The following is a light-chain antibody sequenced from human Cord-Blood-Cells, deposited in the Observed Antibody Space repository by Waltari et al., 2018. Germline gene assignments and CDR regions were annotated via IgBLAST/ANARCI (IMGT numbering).Light chain of an antibody. CDR3: QQYNNWPPYT. J-gene: IGKJ2*01. V-gene: IGKV1-33*01. Sequence: IQMTQSPSSLPASVGDRVPITCQASQDISNYLNWHQQKPGKAPKLLIYGASNLETGVPSRFSGSGSGTDFTFTISSLQPEDIATYYCQQYNNWPPYTFGQGTKLEIK. CDR2: GAS. CDR1: QDISNY.